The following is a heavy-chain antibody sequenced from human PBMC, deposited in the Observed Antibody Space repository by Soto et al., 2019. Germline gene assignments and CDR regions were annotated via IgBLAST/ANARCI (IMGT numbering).Heavy chain of an antibody. CDR2: IYSGGST. Sequence: EVQLVESGGGLIQPGGSLRLSCAASGFTVSSKYMSWVRQAPGKGLEWVSVIYSGGSTYYADSVKGRFTISRDNSKNTRYLQMNSLRAEDTAVYYCARNYYDSGGGFDYWGQGTLVTVSS. V-gene: IGHV3-53*01. J-gene: IGHJ4*02. CDR1: GFTVSSKY. D-gene: IGHD3-22*01. CDR3: ARNYYDSGGGFDY.